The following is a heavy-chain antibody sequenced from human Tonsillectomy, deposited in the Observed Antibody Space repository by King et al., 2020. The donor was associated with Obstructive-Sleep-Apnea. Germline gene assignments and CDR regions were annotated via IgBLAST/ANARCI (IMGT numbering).Heavy chain of an antibody. CDR3: STDIIGSYSAGRDY. J-gene: IGHJ4*02. Sequence: VQLVESGGGLVKPGESLRLSCAASGFTFSDAWMTWVRQAPGKGLEWVGRIKSKTDGGTTDYAAPVKGRFTISRDDSKNTLYLQVNSLKTEDTAVYYCSTDIIGSYSAGRDYWGQGTLVTVSS. D-gene: IGHD1-26*01. V-gene: IGHV3-15*01. CDR1: GFTFSDAW. CDR2: IKSKTDGGTT.